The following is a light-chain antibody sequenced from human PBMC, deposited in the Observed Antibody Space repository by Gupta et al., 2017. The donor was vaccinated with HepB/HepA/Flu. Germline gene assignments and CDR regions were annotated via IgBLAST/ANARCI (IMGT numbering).Light chain of an antibody. CDR1: SSNIGSNT. Sequence: QSVLTQPPSASGTPGQRVTIPCSRSSSNIGSNTVTWYQQLPGTAPKLLIYSNNQRPSGVPDRFSGSKSGTSASLAISGLQSEDEADYYCAAWDDSLNGHVVFGGGTKLTVL. V-gene: IGLV1-44*01. CDR2: SNN. CDR3: AAWDDSLNGHVV. J-gene: IGLJ2*01.